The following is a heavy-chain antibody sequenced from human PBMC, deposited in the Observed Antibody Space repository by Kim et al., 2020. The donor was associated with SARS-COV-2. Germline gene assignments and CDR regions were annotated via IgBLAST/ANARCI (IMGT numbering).Heavy chain of an antibody. CDR3: AKDIERSGGLGNNWFDP. CDR1: GFTFDDYA. V-gene: IGHV3-9*01. Sequence: GGSLRLSCAASGFTFDDYAMHWVRQAPGKGLEWVSGISWNSGSIGYADSVKGRFTISRDNAKNSLYLQMNSLRAEDTALYYCAKDIERSGGLGNNWFDPWGQGTLVTVSS. J-gene: IGHJ5*02. D-gene: IGHD2-15*01. CDR2: ISWNSGSI.